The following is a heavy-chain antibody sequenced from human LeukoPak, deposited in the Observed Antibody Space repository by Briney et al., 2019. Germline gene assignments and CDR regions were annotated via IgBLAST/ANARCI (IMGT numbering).Heavy chain of an antibody. D-gene: IGHD3-22*01. CDR1: DGSISTYY. CDR3: ARDIRPGGGPYDVSDI. V-gene: IGHV4-4*07. Sequence: SETLSLTCTVSDGSISTYYWSWIRQPAGKGLEWIGRIYSSGSTNYNPSLKSRVIMSIETSKNQFSLKLSSVTAADTAVYYCARDIRPGGGPYDVSDIWGQGTMVTVSS. J-gene: IGHJ3*02. CDR2: IYSSGST.